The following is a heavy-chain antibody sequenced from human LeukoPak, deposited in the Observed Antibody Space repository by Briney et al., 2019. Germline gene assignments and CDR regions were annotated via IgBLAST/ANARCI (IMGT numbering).Heavy chain of an antibody. CDR2: IYYSGST. J-gene: IGHJ5*02. V-gene: IGHV4-39*07. CDR1: GFNFTSHA. Sequence: GALRLSCPASGFNFTSHAMGWIRQPPGKGLEWIGSIYYSGSTYYNPSLKSRVTISVDTSKNQFSLKLSSVTAADTAVYYCARAGGGYFDPWGQGTLVTVSS. CDR3: ARAGGGYFDP. D-gene: IGHD3-16*01.